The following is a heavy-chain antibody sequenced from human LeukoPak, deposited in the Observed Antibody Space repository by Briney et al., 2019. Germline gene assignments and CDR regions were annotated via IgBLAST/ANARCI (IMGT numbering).Heavy chain of an antibody. D-gene: IGHD6-19*01. CDR1: GYTFTSYY. V-gene: IGHV1-46*01. CDR2: INPSGGST. J-gene: IGHJ6*02. Sequence: ASANVSCKASGYTFTSYYMHWVRQAPGQGLEWMGIINPSGGSTSYAQKFQGRVTMTRDTSTSTVYMELSSLRSEDTAVYYCARDRLGYLAVAGPSCMDVWGQGTTVTVSS. CDR3: ARDRLGYLAVAGPSCMDV.